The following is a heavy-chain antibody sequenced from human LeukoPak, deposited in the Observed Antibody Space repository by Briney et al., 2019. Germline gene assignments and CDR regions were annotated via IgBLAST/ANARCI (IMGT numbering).Heavy chain of an antibody. V-gene: IGHV3-23*01. CDR3: AKWGLGSGSKNAFDI. J-gene: IGHJ3*02. Sequence: GGSLRLSCAASGFTFSNYAMSWVRQGPGKGLEWVSGISGSGGSTYYADSVKGRFTISRDNSKNTLYLQMNCLRAEDTAVHFCAKWGLGSGSKNAFDIWGQGTMVTVSS. CDR2: ISGSGGST. D-gene: IGHD3-22*01. CDR1: GFTFSNYA.